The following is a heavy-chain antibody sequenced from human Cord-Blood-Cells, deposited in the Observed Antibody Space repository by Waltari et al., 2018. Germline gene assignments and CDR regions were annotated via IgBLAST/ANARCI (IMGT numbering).Heavy chain of an antibody. J-gene: IGHJ4*02. CDR2: ISYDGSNK. CDR1: GFTFSSYA. V-gene: IGHV3-30*04. CDR3: ARDHGTGTNDY. Sequence: QVQLVESGGGVAQPGRSLRLSCAASGFTFSSYAMHWVRQAPGKGLEWVAVISYDGSNKYYADSVKGRFTISRDNSKNTLYLQMNSLRAEDTAVYYCARDHGTGTNDYWGQGTLVTVSS. D-gene: IGHD1-1*01.